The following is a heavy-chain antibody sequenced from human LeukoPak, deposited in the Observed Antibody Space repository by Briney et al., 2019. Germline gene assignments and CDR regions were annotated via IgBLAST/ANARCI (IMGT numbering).Heavy chain of an antibody. D-gene: IGHD2-8*02. CDR1: GFTFTSYA. Sequence: PGGSLRLSCAASGFTFTSYAMSWVRQAPGQGLEWVSAINGSGGSTCYAHSLQGRVTISRDTSMSTVYMQLNSLRAEDTAVYYCAKAALGVVYATPYWYYDLWGRGTLVTVSS. CDR2: INGSGGST. CDR3: AKAALGVVYATPYWYYDL. J-gene: IGHJ2*01. V-gene: IGHV3-23*01.